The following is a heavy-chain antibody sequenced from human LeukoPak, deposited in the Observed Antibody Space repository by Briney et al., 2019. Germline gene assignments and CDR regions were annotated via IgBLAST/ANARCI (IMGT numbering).Heavy chain of an antibody. V-gene: IGHV1-18*01. CDR2: ISAYNGNT. CDR1: GYTFTSYG. Sequence: ASVKVSCKASGYTFTSYGISWVRQAPGQGLEWMGWISAYNGNTNYAQKLQGRVAMSTDTSTSTAYMELRSLRSDDTAVYYCARYHPLWSMCCFRDAFDIWGQGTMVTVSS. CDR3: ARYHPLWSMCCFRDAFDI. D-gene: IGHD2-15*01. J-gene: IGHJ3*02.